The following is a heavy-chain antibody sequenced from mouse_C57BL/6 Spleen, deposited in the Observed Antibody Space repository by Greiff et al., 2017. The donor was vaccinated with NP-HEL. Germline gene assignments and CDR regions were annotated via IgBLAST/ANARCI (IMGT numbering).Heavy chain of an antibody. D-gene: IGHD3-2*02. V-gene: IGHV1-55*01. CDR2: IYPGSGST. CDR1: GYTFTSYW. CDR3: ARGTAQATSDY. J-gene: IGHJ2*01. Sequence: QVQLKQPGAELVKPGASVKMSCKASGYTFTSYWITWVKQRPGQGLEWIGDIYPGSGSTNYNEKFKSKATLTVDTSSSTAYMQLSSLTSEDSAVYYCARGTAQATSDYWGQGTTLTVSS.